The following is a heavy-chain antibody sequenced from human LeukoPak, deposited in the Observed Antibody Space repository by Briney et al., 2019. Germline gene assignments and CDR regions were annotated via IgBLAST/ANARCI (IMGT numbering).Heavy chain of an antibody. Sequence: SETLSLTCAVYGGSFSGYYWSWIRQPPGKGLEWIGEINHSGSTNYNPSLKSRVTISVDMSKNQFSLKLSSVTAADTAVYYCARARRLRYCSSTSCYPDFDYWGQGTLVTVSS. CDR2: INHSGST. J-gene: IGHJ4*02. D-gene: IGHD2-2*01. CDR3: ARARRLRYCSSTSCYPDFDY. CDR1: GGSFSGYY. V-gene: IGHV4-34*01.